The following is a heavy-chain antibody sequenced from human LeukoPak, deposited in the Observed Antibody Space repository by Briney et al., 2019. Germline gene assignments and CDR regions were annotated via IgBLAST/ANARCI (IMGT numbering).Heavy chain of an antibody. CDR3: AKTYSRESGYDFFFHY. Sequence: GGSLRLSCAASGFTFRNYGMSWVRQAPGKGLEWVSVVSDSGSSAYYTDSVKGRFTISRDNSKNTLYLQMNSLRVEDTAVYYCAKTYSRESGYDFFFHYWGQGTRVTVSS. J-gene: IGHJ4*02. V-gene: IGHV3-23*01. CDR1: GFTFRNYG. CDR2: VSDSGSSA. D-gene: IGHD5-12*01.